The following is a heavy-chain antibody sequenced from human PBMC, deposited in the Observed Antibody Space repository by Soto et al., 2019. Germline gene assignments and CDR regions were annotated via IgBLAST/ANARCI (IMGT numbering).Heavy chain of an antibody. CDR2: ISAYNGNT. CDR1: GYTFTSYG. D-gene: IGHD3-3*01. V-gene: IGHV1-18*01. Sequence: ASVKVSCKASGYTFTSYGISWVRQASGQGLEWMGWISAYNGNTNYAQKLQGRVTMTTGTYTITAYMELRSLRSDDTAVYYCARDRSRWSCYYDYYYYYYGMDVWGQGTTVTLAS. CDR3: ARDRSRWSCYYDYYYYYYGMDV. J-gene: IGHJ6*02.